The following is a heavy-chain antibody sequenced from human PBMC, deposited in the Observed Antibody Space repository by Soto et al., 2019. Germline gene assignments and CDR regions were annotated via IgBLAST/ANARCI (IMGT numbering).Heavy chain of an antibody. CDR1: GFTFSSYW. Sequence: GGSLRLSCAASGFTFSSYWMHWVRQAPGKGLVWVSRINSDGSSTSYADSVKGRFTISRDNAKNTLYLQMNSLRAEDTAVYYCARVSDQYCSGGSCYGDLAFDYWGQGTLVTVSS. J-gene: IGHJ4*02. CDR3: ARVSDQYCSGGSCYGDLAFDY. D-gene: IGHD2-15*01. CDR2: INSDGSST. V-gene: IGHV3-74*01.